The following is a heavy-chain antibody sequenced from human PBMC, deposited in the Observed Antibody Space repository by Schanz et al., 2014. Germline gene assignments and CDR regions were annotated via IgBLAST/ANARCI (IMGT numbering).Heavy chain of an antibody. CDR2: ISASGGTT. CDR1: GFTFSAYA. D-gene: IGHD2-8*02. Sequence: EVQLVESGGGLVQPGGSLRLSCAASGFTFSAYAMTWVRQIPGKGLEWVSAISASGGTTYYADSVKGRFTISRDNSKNTLYLQMNSLRAEDTAVYYCAKTLFPGGTQTFGNWGRGTLVTVSS. J-gene: IGHJ4*02. V-gene: IGHV3-23*04. CDR3: AKTLFPGGTQTFGN.